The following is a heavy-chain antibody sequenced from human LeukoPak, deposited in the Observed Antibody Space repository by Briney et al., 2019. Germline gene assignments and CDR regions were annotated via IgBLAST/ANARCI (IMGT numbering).Heavy chain of an antibody. CDR2: ISSSSSYI. V-gene: IGHV3-21*01. CDR1: GFTFSSYS. J-gene: IGHJ4*02. D-gene: IGHD1-14*01. CDR3: ARDGRGSGNSGY. Sequence: PGGSLRLSCAASGFTFSSYSMNWVRQAPGKGLEWVSSISSSSSYIYYADSVKGRFTISRDNAKNSLYLQMNSLRAEDTAVYYCARDGRGSGNSGYWGQGTLVTVSS.